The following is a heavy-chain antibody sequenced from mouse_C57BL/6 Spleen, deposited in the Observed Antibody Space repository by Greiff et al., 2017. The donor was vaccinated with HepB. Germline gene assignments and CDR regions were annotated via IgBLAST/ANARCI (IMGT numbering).Heavy chain of an antibody. J-gene: IGHJ3*01. V-gene: IGHV1-52*01. Sequence: QVQLKQPGAELVRPGSSVKLSCKASGYTFTSYWMHWVKQRPIQGLEWIGNIDPSDSETHYNQKFKDKATLTVDKSSSTAYMQLSSLTSEDSAVYYCARESDYYGPFAYWGQGTLVTVSA. CDR2: IDPSDSET. CDR1: GYTFTSYW. D-gene: IGHD1-2*01. CDR3: ARESDYYGPFAY.